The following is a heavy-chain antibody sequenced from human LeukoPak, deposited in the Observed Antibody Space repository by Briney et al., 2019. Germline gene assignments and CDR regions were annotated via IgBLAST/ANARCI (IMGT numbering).Heavy chain of an antibody. J-gene: IGHJ4*02. CDR3: ARVGVRGPKGLYYFDY. D-gene: IGHD3-10*01. V-gene: IGHV4-39*01. CDR2: IYYSGST. CDR1: GGSISSSSYY. Sequence: PSETLSLTCTVSGGSISSSSYYWGWIRQPPGKGLEWTGSIYYSGSTYYNPSLKSRVTISVDTSKNQFSLKLSSVTAADTAVYYCARVGVRGPKGLYYFDYWGQGTLVTVSS.